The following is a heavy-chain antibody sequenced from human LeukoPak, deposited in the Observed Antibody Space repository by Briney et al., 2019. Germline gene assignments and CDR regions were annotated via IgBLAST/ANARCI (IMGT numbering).Heavy chain of an antibody. CDR3: ARHGDGSGSDIDY. Sequence: GESLKISCKGSGYSITSYWIGWVRQMPGKGLEWMGIIYPGDSDTRYSPSFQGQVAISADKSISTAYLQWSSLKASDTAMYYCARHGDGSGSDIDYWGQGTLVTVSS. CDR2: IYPGDSDT. CDR1: GYSITSYW. D-gene: IGHD3-10*01. V-gene: IGHV5-51*01. J-gene: IGHJ4*02.